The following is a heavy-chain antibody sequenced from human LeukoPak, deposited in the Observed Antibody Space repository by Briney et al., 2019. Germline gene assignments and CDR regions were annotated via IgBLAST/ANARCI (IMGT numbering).Heavy chain of an antibody. V-gene: IGHV3-23*01. CDR3: ATLGGCSGGSCYTGGYYYYYMDV. CDR2: ISVSGGST. CDR1: GFTFSSYA. D-gene: IGHD2-15*01. J-gene: IGHJ6*03. Sequence: PGGSLRLSCAASGFTFSSYAMSWVRQAPGKGLEWVSAISVSGGSTYYADSVKGRFTISRDNSKNTLYLQMNSLRDEDTAVYYCATLGGCSGGSCYTGGYYYYYMDVWGKGTTVTVSS.